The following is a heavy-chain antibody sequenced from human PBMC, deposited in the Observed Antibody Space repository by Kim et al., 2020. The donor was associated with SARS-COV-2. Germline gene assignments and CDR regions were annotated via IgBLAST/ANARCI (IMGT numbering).Heavy chain of an antibody. Sequence: SETLSLTCTVSGGSISSYYWSWIRQPAGKGLEWIGRIYTSGSTNYNPSLKSRVTMSVDTSKNQFSLKLSSVTAADTAVYYCARDSGYDILTPSYYYGMDVWGQGTTVTVSS. V-gene: IGHV4-4*07. D-gene: IGHD3-9*01. J-gene: IGHJ6*02. CDR3: ARDSGYDILTPSYYYGMDV. CDR2: IYTSGST. CDR1: GGSISSYY.